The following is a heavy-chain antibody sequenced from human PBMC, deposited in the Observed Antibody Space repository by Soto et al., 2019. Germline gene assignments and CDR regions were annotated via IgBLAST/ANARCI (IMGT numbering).Heavy chain of an antibody. J-gene: IGHJ4*02. CDR1: GGSISSYY. V-gene: IGHV4-4*07. Sequence: KTSETLSLPCTVSGGSISSYYWSWIRQPAGKGLEWIGRIYTSGSTNYNPSLKSRVTMSVDTSKNQFSLKLSSVTAADTAVYYCAGNPKIVGATAFDYWGQGTLVTV. CDR2: IYTSGST. CDR3: AGNPKIVGATAFDY. D-gene: IGHD1-26*01.